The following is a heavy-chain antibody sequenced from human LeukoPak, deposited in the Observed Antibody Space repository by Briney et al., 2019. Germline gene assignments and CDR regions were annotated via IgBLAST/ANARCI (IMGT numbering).Heavy chain of an antibody. CDR3: ARGLSVGYSSPPRVYYYGMDV. Sequence: PSETLSLTCAVYGGSFSGYYWSWIRQPPGKGLEWIGEINHSGSTNYNPSLKSRVTISVDTSKNQFSLKLSSVTAADTAVYYCARGLSVGYSSPPRVYYYGMDVWGQGTTVTVSS. V-gene: IGHV4-34*01. CDR2: INHSGST. J-gene: IGHJ6*02. D-gene: IGHD6-19*01. CDR1: GGSFSGYY.